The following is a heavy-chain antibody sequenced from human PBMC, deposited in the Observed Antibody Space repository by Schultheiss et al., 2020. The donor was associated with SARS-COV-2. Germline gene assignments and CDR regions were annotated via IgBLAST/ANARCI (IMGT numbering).Heavy chain of an antibody. D-gene: IGHD4-17*01. J-gene: IGHJ4*02. CDR1: GFTFSSYG. CDR2: IWYDGSNK. Sequence: GGSLRLSCAAPGFTFSSYGMHWVRQAPGKGLEWVAVIWYDGSNKYYADSVKGRFTISRDNAKNSSYFQMNSLRAEDTAVYYCARDGYGDYFDYWGQGSLVTVSS. CDR3: ARDGYGDYFDY. V-gene: IGHV3-33*08.